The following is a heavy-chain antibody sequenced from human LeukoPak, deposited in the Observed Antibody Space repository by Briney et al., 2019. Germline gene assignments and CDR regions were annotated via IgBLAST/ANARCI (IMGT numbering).Heavy chain of an antibody. CDR3: ARDLDSSGLWDSSE. D-gene: IGHD6-19*01. Sequence: RGCLRLSCAASGFSFTNYAFNWVRQAPGRGLEWVSLIVKAGCATYYADSVKGRFTMSRDISKSTLSLQMNSLRVKHTAVYYCARDLDSSGLWDSSEWGQGTLVTVSS. CDR1: GFSFTNYA. CDR2: IVKAGCAT. V-gene: IGHV3-23*03. J-gene: IGHJ4*02.